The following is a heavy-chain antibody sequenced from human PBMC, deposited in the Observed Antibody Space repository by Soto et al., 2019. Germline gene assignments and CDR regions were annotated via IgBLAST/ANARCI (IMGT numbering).Heavy chain of an antibody. CDR3: AREGGLSVEPPGVFDY. Sequence: QVQLVQSGAEVKKPGASVKVSCKASGYTFTSYGISWVRQAPGQGLEWMGWISAYNGNTNYAQKLQGRVTRTTDTTTSTAYMELRSVRTDDTAVYYCAREGGLSVEPPGVFDYWGQGTLVTVSS. V-gene: IGHV1-18*01. D-gene: IGHD1-1*01. CDR2: ISAYNGNT. CDR1: GYTFTSYG. J-gene: IGHJ4*02.